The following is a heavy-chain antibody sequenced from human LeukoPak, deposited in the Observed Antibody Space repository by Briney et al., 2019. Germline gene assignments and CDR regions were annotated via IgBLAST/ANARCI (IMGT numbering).Heavy chain of an antibody. V-gene: IGHV4-59*01. Sequence: SETLSLTCTVSGDSISSYYWSWIRQPPGKGLEWIGYIYYSGSTNYNPSLKSRVTISVDTSKNQFSLKLSSVTAADTAVYYCARDRGSGSYPYYFDYWGQGTLVTVSS. CDR3: ARDRGSGSYPYYFDY. D-gene: IGHD1-26*01. CDR1: GDSISSYY. J-gene: IGHJ4*02. CDR2: IYYSGST.